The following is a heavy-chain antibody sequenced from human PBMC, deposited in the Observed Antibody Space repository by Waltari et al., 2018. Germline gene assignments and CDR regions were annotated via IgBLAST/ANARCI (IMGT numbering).Heavy chain of an antibody. CDR1: GYTFTGYY. CDR3: ARPGTTTRPAYGLDV. V-gene: IGHV1-2*02. Sequence: QVQLVQSGAEVKTPGASGKVPCQSSGYTFTGYYIHWFRQAPGQGPELMGWIHPNSGGTYYTQKFQGRVTMTRDTSVSTAYMELSRLSSDDTAIYYCARPGTTTRPAYGLDVWGQGTTVTVSS. CDR2: IHPNSGGT. J-gene: IGHJ6*02. D-gene: IGHD6-6*01.